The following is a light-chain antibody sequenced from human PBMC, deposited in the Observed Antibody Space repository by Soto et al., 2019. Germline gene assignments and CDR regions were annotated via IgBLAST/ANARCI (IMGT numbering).Light chain of an antibody. V-gene: IGLV1-44*01. CDR1: NSNIGSDI. CDR2: TTN. CDR3: ATWDGGLSGPFV. Sequence: QSLLTQPPSPSGTPGQRATISCCGSNSNIGSDIVNCYQLLPGAAPEVRINTTNQRPSGVPERFSGSKFGTSASLAISGLQSEDEANASCATWDGGLSGPFVFGTGTKVTV. J-gene: IGLJ1*01.